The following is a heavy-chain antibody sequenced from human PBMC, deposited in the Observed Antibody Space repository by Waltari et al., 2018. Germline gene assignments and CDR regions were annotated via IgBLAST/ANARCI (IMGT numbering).Heavy chain of an antibody. J-gene: IGHJ5*02. CDR1: GYSISSGYY. Sequence: QVQLQESGPGLVKPSETLSLTCAVSGYSISSGYYWGWIRQPPGKGLEWIGSIYHSGSTYYNPSLKSRVTISVDTSKNQFSLKLSSVTAADTAVYYCAGRGYSYGSHWFDPWGQGTLVTVSS. D-gene: IGHD5-18*01. V-gene: IGHV4-38-2*01. CDR3: AGRGYSYGSHWFDP. CDR2: IYHSGST.